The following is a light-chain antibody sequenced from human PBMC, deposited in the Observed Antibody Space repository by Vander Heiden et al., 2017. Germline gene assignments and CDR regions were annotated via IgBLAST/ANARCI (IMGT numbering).Light chain of an antibody. J-gene: IGKJ3*01. CDR2: AAS. CDR1: QSVTNY. CDR3: QQSDSAPLFT. V-gene: IGKV1-39*01. Sequence: DIQMTQSPSSLSASVGDRVTITCRASQSVTNYLNWYQQKPGQAPKLLIYAASNLQTGVPSRFSGSGSGTDFALTISTLQPEDFATYYCQQSDSAPLFTFGPGTRVDIK.